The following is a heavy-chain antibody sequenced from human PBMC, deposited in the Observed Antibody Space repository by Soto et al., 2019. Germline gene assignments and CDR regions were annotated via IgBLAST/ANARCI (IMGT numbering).Heavy chain of an antibody. J-gene: IGHJ6*02. Sequence: GGSLRLSCAASGFTFSSYSMNWVRQAPGKGLEWVSSISSSSSYIYYADSVKGRFTISRDNAKNSLYLQMNSLRAEDTAVYYCARQYCSSTSCHTETYYYYYGMDVWGQGTTVTV. CDR2: ISSSSSYI. D-gene: IGHD2-2*02. CDR3: ARQYCSSTSCHTETYYYYYGMDV. CDR1: GFTFSSYS. V-gene: IGHV3-21*01.